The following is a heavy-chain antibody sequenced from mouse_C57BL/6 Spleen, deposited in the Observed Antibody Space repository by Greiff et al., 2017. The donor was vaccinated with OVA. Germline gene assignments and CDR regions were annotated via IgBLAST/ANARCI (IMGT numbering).Heavy chain of an antibody. Sequence: DVKLVESGGGLVKPGGSLKLSCAASGFTFSSYAMSWVRQTPEKRLEWVATISDGGSYTYYPDNVKGRFTISRDNAKNNLYLQMSHLKSEDTAMYYCARDNDPYFDYWGQGTTLTVSS. V-gene: IGHV5-4*01. D-gene: IGHD2-12*01. J-gene: IGHJ2*01. CDR1: GFTFSSYA. CDR2: ISDGGSYT. CDR3: ARDNDPYFDY.